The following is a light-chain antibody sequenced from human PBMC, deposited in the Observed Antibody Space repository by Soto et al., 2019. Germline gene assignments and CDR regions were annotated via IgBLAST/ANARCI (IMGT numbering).Light chain of an antibody. J-gene: IGKJ5*01. V-gene: IGKV3-11*01. Sequence: EIVLTQSPATLSLSPGERATLSCRASPSVTSYLAWYQQKPGQAPRLLIYGAFNRATGIPARFSGSGSGTDFTLTISSLEPEDFAVYYCQQRNIWPPVTFGQGTRLEI. CDR2: GAF. CDR1: PSVTSY. CDR3: QQRNIWPPVT.